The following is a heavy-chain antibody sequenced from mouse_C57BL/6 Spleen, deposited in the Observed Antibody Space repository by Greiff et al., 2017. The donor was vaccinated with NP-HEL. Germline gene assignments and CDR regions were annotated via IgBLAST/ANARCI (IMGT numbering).Heavy chain of an antibody. D-gene: IGHD3-2*02. J-gene: IGHJ3*01. CDR1: GFSFNTYA. CDR2: IRSKSNNYAT. CDR3: VRQASSGYVWFAY. Sequence: EVKLLESGGGLVQPKGSLKLSCAASGFSFNTYAMNWVRQAPGKGLEWVARIRSKSNNYATYYADSVKDRFTISRDDSESMLYLQMNNLKTEDTAMYYCVRQASSGYVWFAYWGQGTLVTVSA. V-gene: IGHV10-1*01.